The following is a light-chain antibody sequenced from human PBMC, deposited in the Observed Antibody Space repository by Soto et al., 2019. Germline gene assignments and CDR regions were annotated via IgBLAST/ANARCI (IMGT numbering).Light chain of an antibody. CDR3: QQYNNWPGT. CDR1: QSVSNY. V-gene: IGKV3-15*01. CDR2: GAS. J-gene: IGKJ1*01. Sequence: RATLSCRASQSVSNYVAWYQQKPGQAPRLLIYGASTRATGIPARFSGSGSGTEFTLTISSLQSEDFAVYYCQQYNNWPGTFGQGTKVDIK.